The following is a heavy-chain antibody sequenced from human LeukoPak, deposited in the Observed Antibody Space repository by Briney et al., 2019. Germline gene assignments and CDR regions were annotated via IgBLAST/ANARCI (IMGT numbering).Heavy chain of an antibody. CDR1: GGSFSGYY. D-gene: IGHD1-26*01. CDR3: ARVSSGRSRGFDY. Sequence: SETLSLTCAVYGGSFSGYYWSWIRQPPGKGLEWIGEINHSGSTNYNPSLKSRVTISVDTSKDQFSLKLSSVTAADTAVYYCARVSSGRSRGFDYWGQGTLVTVSS. CDR2: INHSGST. J-gene: IGHJ4*02. V-gene: IGHV4-34*01.